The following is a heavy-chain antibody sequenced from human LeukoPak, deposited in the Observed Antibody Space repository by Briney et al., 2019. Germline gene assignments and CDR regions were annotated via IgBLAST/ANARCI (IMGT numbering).Heavy chain of an antibody. CDR2: ISAYNGNT. CDR3: AREGGSLVPFDY. V-gene: IGHV1-18*04. CDR1: GYTFTGYY. Sequence: ASVKVSCKASGYTFTGYYMHWVRQAPGQGLEWMGWISAYNGNTNYAQKLQGRVTMTTDTSTSTAYMELRSLRSDDTAVYYCAREGGSLVPFDYWGQGTLVTVSS. J-gene: IGHJ4*02. D-gene: IGHD1-26*01.